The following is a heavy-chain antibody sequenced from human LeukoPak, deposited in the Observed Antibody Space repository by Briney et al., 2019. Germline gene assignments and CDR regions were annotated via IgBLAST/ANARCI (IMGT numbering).Heavy chain of an antibody. CDR2: ISYDGSNK. CDR3: AKDDGYSDY. CDR1: GFTFSNYG. D-gene: IGHD5-18*01. Sequence: PGRSLRLSCAASGFTFSNYGTHWVRQAPGKGLEWVAVISYDGSNKDYADSVKGRFTISRDNSKNTLYLQMNSLRAEDTAVYYCAKDDGYSDYWGQGTLVTVSS. J-gene: IGHJ4*02. V-gene: IGHV3-30*18.